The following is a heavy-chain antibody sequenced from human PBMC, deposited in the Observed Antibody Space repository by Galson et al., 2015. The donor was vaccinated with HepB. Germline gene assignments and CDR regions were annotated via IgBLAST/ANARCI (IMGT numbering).Heavy chain of an antibody. CDR1: GFTFSSYA. J-gene: IGHJ6*02. CDR3: AKDSRYCSSTSCRKKYYYYGMGV. Sequence: SLRLSCAASGFTFSSYAMSWVRQAPGKGLEWVSAISGSGGSTYYADSVKGRFTISRDNSKNTLYLQMNSLRAEDTAVYYCAKDSRYCSSTSCRKKYYYYGMGVWGQGTTVTVSS. D-gene: IGHD2-2*01. CDR2: ISGSGGST. V-gene: IGHV3-23*01.